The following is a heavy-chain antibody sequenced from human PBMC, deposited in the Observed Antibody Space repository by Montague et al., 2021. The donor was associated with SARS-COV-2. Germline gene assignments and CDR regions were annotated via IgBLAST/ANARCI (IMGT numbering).Heavy chain of an antibody. D-gene: IGHD2-2*01. J-gene: IGHJ4*02. CDR2: NSYAGKT. Sequence: SETLSLTCTVSGGSISSPDYYWGWIRQSPGKGLDGIVSNSYAGKTYYNPSLRIPISFSMDTSKNPFSLSLNSVTAAATAVYFCARQLPSYCSTSKCYPYYFDVWGQGAMVTVSS. CDR3: ARQLPSYCSTSKCYPYYFDV. CDR1: GGSISSPDYY. V-gene: IGHV4-39*01.